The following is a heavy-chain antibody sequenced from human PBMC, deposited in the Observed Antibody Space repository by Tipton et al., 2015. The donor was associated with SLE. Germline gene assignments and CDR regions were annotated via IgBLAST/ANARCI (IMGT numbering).Heavy chain of an antibody. D-gene: IGHD2-15*01. CDR2: IYSGGST. J-gene: IGHJ4*02. CDR1: GFTVSSNY. V-gene: IGHV3-53*05. CDR3: AKVDRPYCSGGSCYSSYFDY. Sequence: SLRLSCAASGFTVSSNYMSWVRQAPGKGLEWVSVIYSGGSTYYADSVKGRFTISRDNSKNTLYLQMNSLRAEDTAVYYCAKVDRPYCSGGSCYSSYFDYWGQGTLVTVSS.